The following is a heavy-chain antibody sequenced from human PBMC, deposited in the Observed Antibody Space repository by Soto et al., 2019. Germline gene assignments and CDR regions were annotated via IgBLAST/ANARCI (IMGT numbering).Heavy chain of an antibody. D-gene: IGHD3-22*01. V-gene: IGHV3-66*01. CDR1: GFTVSSNY. Sequence: HPGGSLRLSCAASGFTVSSNYMSWVRQAPGKGLEWVSVIYSGGSTYYADSVKGRFTISRDNSKNTLYLQMNSLRAEDTAVYYCAKSYDSSGYYTYYFDYWGQGPLVTVS. J-gene: IGHJ4*02. CDR3: AKSYDSSGYYTYYFDY. CDR2: IYSGGST.